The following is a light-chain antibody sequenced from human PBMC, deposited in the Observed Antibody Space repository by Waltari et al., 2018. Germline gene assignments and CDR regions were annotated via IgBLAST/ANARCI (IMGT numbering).Light chain of an antibody. CDR3: AAYAGRNKLWM. V-gene: IGLV2-8*01. J-gene: IGLJ3*02. CDR1: GSDIGYYDY. Sequence: QSALTQPPSASGSPGQSVTISCAGSGSDIGYYDYVPWYQQHPGKAPKLIIFELNKRPSGVSNRFSGSKSGNTASLTVAGLQTDDEADYYCAAYAGRNKLWMFGGGTKLTVL. CDR2: ELN.